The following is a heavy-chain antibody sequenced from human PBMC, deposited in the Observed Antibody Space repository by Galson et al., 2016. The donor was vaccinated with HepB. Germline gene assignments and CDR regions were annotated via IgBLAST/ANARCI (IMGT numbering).Heavy chain of an antibody. J-gene: IGHJ4*02. Sequence: SLRLSCAASGFTFGSYAMHWVRQAPVKGLEWVAVLSDDGNNKYYADSVKGRFTVSRDNSKSTLYLQMDSLRAEDTAVYYCARQTYRGVWVPDYWGQGTLVTVSS. CDR1: GFTFGSYA. CDR2: LSDDGNNK. V-gene: IGHV3-30-3*01. D-gene: IGHD6-19*01. CDR3: ARQTYRGVWVPDY.